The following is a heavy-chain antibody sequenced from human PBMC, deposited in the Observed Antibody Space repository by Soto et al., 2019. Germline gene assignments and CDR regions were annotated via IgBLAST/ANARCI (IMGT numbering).Heavy chain of an antibody. Sequence: ESLRLSCAASGFTFSTYAMNWVRQAPGEGLEWVSSISGGGRFTYYADSVKGRFTISRDDSKKMLFLQLNSLRAEDTAVYYCTTSGPTNCFDAGGQGSRVTVCS. V-gene: IGHV3-23*01. D-gene: IGHD1-26*01. CDR2: ISGGGRFT. J-gene: IGHJ5*02. CDR3: TTSGPTNCFDA. CDR1: GFTFSTYA.